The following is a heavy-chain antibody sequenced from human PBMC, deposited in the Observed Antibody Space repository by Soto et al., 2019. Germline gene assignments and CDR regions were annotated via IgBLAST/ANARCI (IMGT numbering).Heavy chain of an antibody. J-gene: IGHJ3*02. D-gene: IGHD1-26*01. CDR1: GFTFSSYW. CDR3: AREVGLDAFDI. V-gene: IGHV3-7*01. Sequence: EVQLVESGGGLVQPGGSLRLSCAASGFTFSSYWMSWVRQAPGKGLEWVANIKQDGSEKYYVDSVKGRFTISRDNAKNSLYLQMNSLRAEDMAVYYCAREVGLDAFDIWGQGTMVTVSS. CDR2: IKQDGSEK.